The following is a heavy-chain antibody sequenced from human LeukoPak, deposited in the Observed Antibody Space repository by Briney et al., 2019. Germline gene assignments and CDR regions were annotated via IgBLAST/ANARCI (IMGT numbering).Heavy chain of an antibody. CDR1: RGSISSSSYY. CDR3: ARERTDFWSGVTYYYYYYMDV. V-gene: IGHV4-39*02. D-gene: IGHD3-3*01. J-gene: IGHJ6*03. Sequence: SETLSLTCTVSRGSISSSSYYWGWIRQPPGKGLEWIGSIYYSGSTYYNPSLKSRVTISVDTSKNQFSLKLSSVTAADTAVYYCARERTDFWSGVTYYYYYYMDVWGKGTTVTVSS. CDR2: IYYSGST.